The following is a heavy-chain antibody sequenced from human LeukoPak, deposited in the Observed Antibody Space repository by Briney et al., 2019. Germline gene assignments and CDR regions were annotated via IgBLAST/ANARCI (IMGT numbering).Heavy chain of an antibody. CDR2: IQPSGNT. CDR1: SGSTKNDSYY. CDR3: ASHYSEWGIDAFDI. V-gene: IGHV4-61*02. D-gene: IGHD3-10*01. Sequence: SETLSLTCTASSGSTKNDSYYWSWIRQPAGKGLEWIGRIQPSGNTMYNPSLESRVTILIGTSKKEFSLSLSSVTAAGTAVYYCASHYSEWGIDAFDIWGQGTVVTVSS. J-gene: IGHJ3*02.